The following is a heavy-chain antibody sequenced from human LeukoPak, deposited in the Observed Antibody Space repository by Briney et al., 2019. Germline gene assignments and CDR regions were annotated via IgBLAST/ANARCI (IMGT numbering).Heavy chain of an antibody. CDR2: INTDGSST. CDR1: GFTFSSYW. Sequence: GGSLRLSCAASGFTFSSYWMHWVRQAPGKGLVWVSRINTDGSSTSYADSVKGRFTISRDNAKNTLYLQMSSLRAEDTAVYYCARARDYYDSRFNDAFDIWGQGTMVTVSS. CDR3: ARARDYYDSRFNDAFDI. J-gene: IGHJ3*02. V-gene: IGHV3-74*01. D-gene: IGHD3-22*01.